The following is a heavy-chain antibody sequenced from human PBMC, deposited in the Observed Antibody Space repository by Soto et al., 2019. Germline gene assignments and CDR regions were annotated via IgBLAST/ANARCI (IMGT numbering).Heavy chain of an antibody. Sequence: GGSLRLSCAASGFTVSSNYMSWVRQAPGKGLEWVSVIYSGGSTYYADSVKGRFTISRHNSKNTLYLQMNSLRAEDTAVYYCAREGYYGSGGPKANYYYYMDVWGKGTTVTVSS. CDR2: IYSGGST. CDR1: GFTVSSNY. J-gene: IGHJ6*03. V-gene: IGHV3-53*04. D-gene: IGHD3-10*01. CDR3: AREGYYGSGGPKANYYYYMDV.